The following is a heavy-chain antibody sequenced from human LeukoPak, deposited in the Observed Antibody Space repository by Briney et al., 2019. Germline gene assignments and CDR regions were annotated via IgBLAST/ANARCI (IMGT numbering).Heavy chain of an antibody. CDR1: GFTFSSYE. V-gene: IGHV3-48*03. CDR2: ISSSGSTI. Sequence: GGSLRLSCAASGFTFSSYEMNWVRQAPGKGLEWVSYISSSGSTIYYADSVKGRFTISRDNAKNSLYLQMNSLRAEDTAVYYCARGSSFGKLSHWGQGTLVTVSS. CDR3: ARGSSFGKLSH. D-gene: IGHD3-10*01. J-gene: IGHJ4*02.